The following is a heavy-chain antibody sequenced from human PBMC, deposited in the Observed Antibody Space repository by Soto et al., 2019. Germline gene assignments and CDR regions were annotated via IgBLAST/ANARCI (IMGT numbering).Heavy chain of an antibody. J-gene: IGHJ4*02. V-gene: IGHV3-15*01. CDR1: GFTFSNAW. CDR2: IKSKTDGGTT. Sequence: GGSLRLSCAASGFTFSNAWMSWVRQAPGKGLEWVGRIKSKTDGGTTDYAAPVKGRFTISRDDSKNTLYLQMNSLKTEDTAVYYCVGFYPHYSSSWYYFDYWGQGTLVTVSS. D-gene: IGHD6-13*01. CDR3: VGFYPHYSSSWYYFDY.